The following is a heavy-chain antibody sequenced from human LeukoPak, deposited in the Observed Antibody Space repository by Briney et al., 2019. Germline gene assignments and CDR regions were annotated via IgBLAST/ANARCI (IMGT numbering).Heavy chain of an antibody. Sequence: PGGSLRLSCAASGFTVSSNYMSWVRQAPGKGLVWVSRINSDGSSTSYADSVKGRFTISRDNAKNTLYLQMNSLRAEDTAVYYCARVRADYYDSSGYYLTPDYWGQGTLVTVSS. CDR1: GFTVSSNY. D-gene: IGHD3-22*01. CDR3: ARVRADYYDSSGYYLTPDY. J-gene: IGHJ4*02. V-gene: IGHV3-74*01. CDR2: INSDGSST.